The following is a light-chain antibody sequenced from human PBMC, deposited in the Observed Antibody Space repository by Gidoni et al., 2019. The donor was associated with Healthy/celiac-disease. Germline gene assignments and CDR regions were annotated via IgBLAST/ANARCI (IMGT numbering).Light chain of an antibody. CDR1: QSISSW. J-gene: IGKJ4*01. Sequence: DIQMTQYPSTLSASVGDRVTITCRASQSISSWLAWYQQKPGKAPKLLIYKASSLESGVPSRFSGSGSGTEFTLTISSLQPDYFATYYCQQYNSYPVTFGGGTKVEIK. CDR3: QQYNSYPVT. V-gene: IGKV1-5*03. CDR2: KAS.